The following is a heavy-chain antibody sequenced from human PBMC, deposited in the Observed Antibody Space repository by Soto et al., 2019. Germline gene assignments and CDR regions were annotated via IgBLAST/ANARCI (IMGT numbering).Heavy chain of an antibody. CDR2: IFYSGST. V-gene: IGHV4-31*03. J-gene: IGHJ4*02. Sequence: QVQLQESGPGLVKPSQTLSLTCSVSGGSINSGGYYWTWIRQHPGKGLEWIGNIFYSGSTSYNPFLKGRLTISIDTSKTHFSLRLTSVTAADTAVYYCARNSVSKKIDFWGQGTLVTVSS. D-gene: IGHD1-26*01. CDR1: GGSINSGGYY. CDR3: ARNSVSKKIDF.